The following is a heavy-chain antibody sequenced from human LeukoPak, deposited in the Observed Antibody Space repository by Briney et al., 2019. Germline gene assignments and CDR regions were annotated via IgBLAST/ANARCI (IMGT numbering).Heavy chain of an antibody. CDR3: ARGITMVRGVSTYFDL. Sequence: PSETLSLTCTVSGGSITSGIYHWNWIRQSAERGLEWIGRVHTTGSLDYNPSLKSRVTISMDTSSNHFSLMLSSVTAADTAVYYCARGITMVRGVSTYFDLWGRGTLVTVSS. D-gene: IGHD3-10*01. CDR1: GGSITSGIYH. V-gene: IGHV4-61*02. J-gene: IGHJ2*01. CDR2: VHTTGSL.